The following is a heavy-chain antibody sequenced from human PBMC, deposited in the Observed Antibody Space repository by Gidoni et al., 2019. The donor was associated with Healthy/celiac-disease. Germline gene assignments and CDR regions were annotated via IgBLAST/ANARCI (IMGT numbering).Heavy chain of an antibody. CDR3: AKDILVVITTYGMDV. CDR1: GVPIDDYA. J-gene: IGHJ6*02. CDR2: ISWNSGSI. V-gene: IGHV3-9*01. Sequence: EVQLVESGGGWVQPGRALRLSCAASGVPIDDYAMHWVRQAPGKGLELVSGISWNSGSIGYVDSVKGRFTISRDNAKNSLYLQMNSLRAEDTALYYCAKDILVVITTYGMDVWGQGTTVTVSS. D-gene: IGHD3-22*01.